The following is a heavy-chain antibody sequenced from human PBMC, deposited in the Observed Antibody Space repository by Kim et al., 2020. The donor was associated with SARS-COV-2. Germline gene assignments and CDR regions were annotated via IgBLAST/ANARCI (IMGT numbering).Heavy chain of an antibody. V-gene: IGHV3-74*01. J-gene: IGHJ4*02. CDR1: GFAFSGFW. Sequence: GGSLRLSCAASGFAFSGFWMHWVRQAPGTALEWVSGIKTDGSITRYADSVRGRFTISRDNAKNTLYLQMESLRREDTAVYYCVRDVTWSVDYWGQGTLVTVS. CDR2: IKTDGSIT. CDR3: VRDVTWSVDY. D-gene: IGHD2-8*01.